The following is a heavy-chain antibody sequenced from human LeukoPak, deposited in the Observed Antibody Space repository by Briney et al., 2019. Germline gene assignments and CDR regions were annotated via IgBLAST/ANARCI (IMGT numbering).Heavy chain of an antibody. CDR2: IFSNDEK. CDR1: GFSLSNARMG. J-gene: IGHJ4*02. D-gene: IGHD3-22*01. CDR3: ARMSGYYDTSGYYYVFDY. Sequence: SGPTLVNPTETLTLTCTVSGFSLSNARMGVSWIRQPPGKVLEWLAHIFSNDEKSYSTSLKSRLTISKDTSKSQVVLTMTNMDPVDTATYYCARMSGYYDTSGYYYVFDYWGQGTLVTVSS. V-gene: IGHV2-26*01.